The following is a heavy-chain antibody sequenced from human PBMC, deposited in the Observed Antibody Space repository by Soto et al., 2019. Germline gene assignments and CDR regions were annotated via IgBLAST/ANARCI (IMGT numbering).Heavy chain of an antibody. CDR3: ARDNYGVLYYGMDV. CDR1: GGTFSSYA. Sequence: QVQLVQSGAEVKKPGSSVKVSCKASGGTFSSYAISWVRQAPGQGLEWMGGSIPIFGTANYAQKFQGRVTITADESTSTAYMELSSLRSEDTAVYYCARDNYGVLYYGMDVWGQGTTVTVSS. J-gene: IGHJ6*02. V-gene: IGHV1-69*01. CDR2: SIPIFGTA. D-gene: IGHD3-10*01.